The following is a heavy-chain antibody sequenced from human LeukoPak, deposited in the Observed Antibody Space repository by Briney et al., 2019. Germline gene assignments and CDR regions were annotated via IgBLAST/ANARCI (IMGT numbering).Heavy chain of an antibody. V-gene: IGHV1-18*01. CDR2: ISGYNGNT. CDR3: ASCHCTNGVCYGECEYFQH. CDR1: GYTFTSYG. J-gene: IGHJ1*01. Sequence: ASVKVSCKASGYTFTSYGITWVRQAPGQGLEWMGWISGYNGNTNYAQKLQGRVTMTTDTSTSTAYMELRSLRSDDTAVYYCASCHCTNGVCYGECEYFQHWGQGTLVTVSS. D-gene: IGHD2-8*01.